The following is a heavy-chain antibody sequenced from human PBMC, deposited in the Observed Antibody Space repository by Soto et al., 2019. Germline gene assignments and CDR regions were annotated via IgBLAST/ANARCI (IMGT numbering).Heavy chain of an antibody. Sequence: GGSLRLSCAASGVTFSSYAMSWVRLAPGKGVEWVSASSGSGGSTYHAVSVKGRFNISRDNSKNTLYLQMNSLRAEDTAVYYCAKGRGYCSGSYYKVRGVWHYHGIDVWGQGTTVTVS. CDR1: GVTFSSYA. D-gene: IGHD3-10*02. J-gene: IGHJ6*02. CDR2: SSGSGGST. CDR3: AKGRGYCSGSYYKVRGVWHYHGIDV. V-gene: IGHV3-23*01.